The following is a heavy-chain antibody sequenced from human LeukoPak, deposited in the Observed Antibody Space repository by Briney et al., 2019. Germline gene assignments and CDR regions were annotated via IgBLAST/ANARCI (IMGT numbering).Heavy chain of an antibody. D-gene: IGHD6-25*01. CDR2: ISAYNGNT. CDR1: GYTFTSYG. CDR3: ARMDRMYERTYPAGYDI. Sequence: GASVKVSCKASGYTFTSYGISWVRQAPGQGLEWMGWISAYNGNTNYAQKLQGRVTMTTDTSTSTAYMELRSLRSDDTAVYYCARMDRMYERTYPAGYDIWGQGTRVTVSS. J-gene: IGHJ3*02. V-gene: IGHV1-18*01.